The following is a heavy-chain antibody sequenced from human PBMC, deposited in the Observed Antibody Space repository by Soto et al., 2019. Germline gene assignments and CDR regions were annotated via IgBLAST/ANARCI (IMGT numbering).Heavy chain of an antibody. Sequence: GGSLRLSCTASGFTFGDYAMSWFRQSPGKGLEWVGFIRSKAYGGTTEYAASVKGRFTISRDDSKSIAYLQMNSLKTEDTAVYYCTRWYYHVGAFDIWGQGTMVTVSS. CDR3: TRWYYHVGAFDI. V-gene: IGHV3-49*03. D-gene: IGHD1-7*01. J-gene: IGHJ3*02. CDR1: GFTFGDYA. CDR2: IRSKAYGGTT.